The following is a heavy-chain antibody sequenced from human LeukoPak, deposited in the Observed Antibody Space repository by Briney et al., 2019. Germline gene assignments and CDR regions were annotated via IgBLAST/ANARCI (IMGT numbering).Heavy chain of an antibody. CDR2: IDYGGST. J-gene: IGHJ4*02. CDR1: GGSLRSYF. D-gene: IGHD5-12*01. CDR3: ARGVATPYFDY. V-gene: IGHV4-59*12. Sequence: PSETLSLTCTVSGGSLRSYFWSWIWQPPGKGLEWIGYIDYGGSTNYNSSLKSRVTISLDTSKNQFSLKLSSVTAADTAVHYCARGVATPYFDYWGQGTLVTVSS.